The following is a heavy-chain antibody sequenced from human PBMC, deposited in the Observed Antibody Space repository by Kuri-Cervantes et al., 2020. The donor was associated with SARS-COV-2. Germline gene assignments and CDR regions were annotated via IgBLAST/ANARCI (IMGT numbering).Heavy chain of an antibody. J-gene: IGHJ4*02. CDR3: ARVWDGGDYFDY. D-gene: IGHD3-16*01. V-gene: IGHV4-61*10. CDR1: GGSISSGSYY. CDR2: IYTSGST. Sequence: GSLRLSCTVSGGSISSGSYYWSWIRQPAGKGLEWIGYIYTSGSTNYNPSLKSRVTISVDTSKNQFSLKLSSVTAADTAVYYCARVWDGGDYFDYWGQGTLVTVSS.